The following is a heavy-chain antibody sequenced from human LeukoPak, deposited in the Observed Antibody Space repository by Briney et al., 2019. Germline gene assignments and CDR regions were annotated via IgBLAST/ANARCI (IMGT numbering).Heavy chain of an antibody. CDR1: GGTFSSYA. Sequence: ASVKVSCKASGGTFSSYAISWVRQAPGQGLEWMGGIIPIFGTANYAQKFQGRVTITADKSTSTAYMELSSLRSEDTAVYYCAREGYCSSTSCYMLVWGQGTLVTVSS. CDR3: AREGYCSSTSCYMLV. J-gene: IGHJ4*02. V-gene: IGHV1-69*06. CDR2: IIPIFGTA. D-gene: IGHD2-2*02.